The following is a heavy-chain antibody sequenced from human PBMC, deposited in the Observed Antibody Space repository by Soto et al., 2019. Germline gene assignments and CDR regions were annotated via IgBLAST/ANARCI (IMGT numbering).Heavy chain of an antibody. D-gene: IGHD3-10*01. Sequence: QVQLQPWGAGLLKPSETLSLTCAVYGGSFSDYYWSWIRQPPGKGLEWIGEINHSDSTSYNPSLKSRVPISLDTSKNQLSLNLSSVTAADTAVYYCARGRSLYGSGSYYFRFDPWGQGSLVTVSS. CDR3: ARGRSLYGSGSYYFRFDP. V-gene: IGHV4-34*01. J-gene: IGHJ5*02. CDR1: GGSFSDYY. CDR2: INHSDST.